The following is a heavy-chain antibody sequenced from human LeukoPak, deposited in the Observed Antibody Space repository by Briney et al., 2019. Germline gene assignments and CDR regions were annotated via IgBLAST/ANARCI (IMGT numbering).Heavy chain of an antibody. V-gene: IGHV1-2*06. J-gene: IGHJ4*02. CDR1: GYTFTSYY. CDR2: INPNSGGT. CDR3: ARDPGRGQYSSSWYFDY. Sequence: GASVKVSCKASGYTFTSYYMHWVRQAPGQGLEWMGRINPNSGGTNYAQKFQGRVTMTRDTSISTAYMELSRLRSDDTAVYYCARDPGRGQYSSSWYFDYWGQGTLVTVSS. D-gene: IGHD6-13*01.